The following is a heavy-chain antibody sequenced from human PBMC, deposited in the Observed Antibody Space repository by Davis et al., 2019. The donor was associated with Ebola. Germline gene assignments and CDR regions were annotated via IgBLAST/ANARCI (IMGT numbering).Heavy chain of an antibody. J-gene: IGHJ5*02. CDR1: GYTFTAYF. CDR2: INPKSGAT. V-gene: IGHV1-2*06. Sequence: AASVKVSCKASGYTFTAYFIHWVRQAPGQGLEWMGRINPKSGATKYPQKFQGRVTMTRDSSINTAYMELVKLTSDDTAVYFCARDGLQQLLVDTWFDPWGQGTLVTVSS. D-gene: IGHD5-24*01. CDR3: ARDGLQQLLVDTWFDP.